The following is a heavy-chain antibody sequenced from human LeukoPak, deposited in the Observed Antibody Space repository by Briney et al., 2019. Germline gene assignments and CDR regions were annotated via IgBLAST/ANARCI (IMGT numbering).Heavy chain of an antibody. CDR1: GYTFTSYD. D-gene: IGHD2-15*01. Sequence: GASVTVSCTASGYTFTSYDINWVRQATGQGLEWMGWMNPNSGNTGYAQKFQGRVTMTRNTSISTAYMELSSLRSEDTAVYYCAREYCSGGSCYSRFDPWGQGTLVTVSS. V-gene: IGHV1-8*01. J-gene: IGHJ5*02. CDR3: AREYCSGGSCYSRFDP. CDR2: MNPNSGNT.